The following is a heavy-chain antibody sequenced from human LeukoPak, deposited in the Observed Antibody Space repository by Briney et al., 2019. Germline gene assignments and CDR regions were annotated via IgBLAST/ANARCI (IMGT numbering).Heavy chain of an antibody. D-gene: IGHD3-22*01. V-gene: IGHV4-4*02. CDR3: ARDRRYYDSSAYIRGFDY. J-gene: IGHJ4*02. Sequence: SETLSLTCAVSGGSISSSDWGSGVRQPPGKGLEWIGEIYHSGSTNYNPSLKSRVTISVDKSKNQFSLNLSSVTAADTAVYYCARDRRYYDSSAYIRGFDYWGQGTLVTVSS. CDR2: IYHSGST. CDR1: GGSISSSDW.